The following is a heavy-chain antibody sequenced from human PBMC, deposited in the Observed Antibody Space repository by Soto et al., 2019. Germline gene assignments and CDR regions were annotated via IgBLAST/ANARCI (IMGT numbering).Heavy chain of an antibody. CDR1: GYTFTNYG. Sequence: QVQLVQSVPEVKKPGASVKVSCKASGYTFTNYGLIWVRQAPGQGLEWMGWISAYNGNTNYAQKLQGTVTMTTDTSTSTAYMDLMILTSDSPAFYYCATSYFRHHCTFPYWGQGTLVTLSS. J-gene: IGHJ4*02. D-gene: IGHD3-9*01. CDR3: ATSYFRHHCTFPY. V-gene: IGHV1-18*01. CDR2: ISAYNGNT.